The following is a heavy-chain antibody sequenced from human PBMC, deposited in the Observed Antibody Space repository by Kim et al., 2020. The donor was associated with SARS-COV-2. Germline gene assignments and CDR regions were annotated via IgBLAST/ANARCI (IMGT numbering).Heavy chain of an antibody. V-gene: IGHV4-39*01. D-gene: IGHD6-13*01. CDR3: ARPGRTPPTDSSSWLTFPYYYYGMDV. Sequence: SETLSLTCTVSGGSISSSSYYWGWIRQPPGKGLEWIGSIYYSGSTYYNPSLKSRVTISVDTSKNQFSLKLSSVTAADTAVYYCARPGRTPPTDSSSWLTFPYYYYGMDVWGQGTTVTVSS. J-gene: IGHJ6*02. CDR2: IYYSGST. CDR1: GGSISSSSYY.